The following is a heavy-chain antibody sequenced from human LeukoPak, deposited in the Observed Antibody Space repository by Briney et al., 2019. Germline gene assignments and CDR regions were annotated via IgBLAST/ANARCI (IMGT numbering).Heavy chain of an antibody. CDR1: GFTFSSYG. J-gene: IGHJ4*02. Sequence: GRSLRLSCAASGFTFSSYGMHWVRQAPGKGLEWVAVIWYDGSNKYYADSVKGRFTISRDNSKNTLYLQMNSLRAEDTAVYYCARGKGVDFDYWGQGTLVTVSS. V-gene: IGHV3-33*01. D-gene: IGHD3-16*01. CDR2: IWYDGSNK. CDR3: ARGKGVDFDY.